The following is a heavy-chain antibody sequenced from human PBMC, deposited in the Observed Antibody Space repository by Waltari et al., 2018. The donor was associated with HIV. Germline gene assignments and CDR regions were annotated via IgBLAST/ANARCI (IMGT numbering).Heavy chain of an antibody. J-gene: IGHJ4*02. CDR2: ITSSGVRT. D-gene: IGHD6-19*01. CDR1: GLNFATSG. Sequence: VQMLESGGDLVQPGGSLRLSCAVSGLNFATSGLGWVRQAPGKGLEWMSAITSSGVRTYYAESVKGRFIISRDNSKKTVTLQLKNLRLGDTAMYYCATCNIGSGWYLKSPIRIWGQGTLVTVS. V-gene: IGHV3-23*01. CDR3: ATCNIGSGWYLKSPIRI.